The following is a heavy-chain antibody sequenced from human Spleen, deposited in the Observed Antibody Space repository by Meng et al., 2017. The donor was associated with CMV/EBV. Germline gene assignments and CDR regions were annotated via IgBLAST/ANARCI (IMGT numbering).Heavy chain of an antibody. CDR1: SGNF. V-gene: IGHV4-4*02. Sequence: SGNFWTWLRHVPGKELMWIGEIYHSGRTNYHPSLKSRVTISVDKFKNQFSLKLGSVTAADTAVYYCARIERRRILKYCGSDCSTTDYWGQGTLVTVSS. CDR3: ARIERRRILKYCGSDCSTTDY. CDR2: IYHSGRT. J-gene: IGHJ4*02. D-gene: IGHD2-21*02.